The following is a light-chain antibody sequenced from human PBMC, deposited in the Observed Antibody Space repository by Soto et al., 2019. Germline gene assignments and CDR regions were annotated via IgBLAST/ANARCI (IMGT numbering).Light chain of an antibody. Sequence: MTQSPATLSVSVGDRVTITCRASQSIRSWLAWYQQKPGKAPQLLIYDASNLESGVPSRFSGSGSGTEFTLTISSLQPDDFATYYCQQYDSFSKTFSRGTKVEVK. J-gene: IGKJ1*01. CDR2: DAS. CDR3: QQYDSFSKT. V-gene: IGKV1-5*01. CDR1: QSIRSW.